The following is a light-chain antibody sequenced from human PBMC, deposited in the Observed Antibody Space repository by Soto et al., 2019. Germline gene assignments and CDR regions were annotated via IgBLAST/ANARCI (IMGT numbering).Light chain of an antibody. CDR3: SSYAGSNNLVV. CDR1: SSDVGGYNY. J-gene: IGLJ2*01. Sequence: QSVLTQHPSASGSPGQSVTISCTGTSSDVGGYNYVSWYQQHPGKAPKLMIYEVSKRPSGVPDRFSGSKSGNTASLTVSGLQAEDEADYYCSSYAGSNNLVVFGGGTKVTVL. V-gene: IGLV2-8*01. CDR2: EVS.